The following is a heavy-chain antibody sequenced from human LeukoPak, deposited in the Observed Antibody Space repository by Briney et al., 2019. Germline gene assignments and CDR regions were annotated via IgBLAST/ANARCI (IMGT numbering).Heavy chain of an antibody. D-gene: IGHD3-10*01. Sequence: ASVKVSCKASGYTFTSYGISWVRQAPGQGLEWMGWISAYNGNTNYAQKLQGRVTMTRDTSISTAYMELSRLRSDDTAVYYCARVYYGSGSYGPYYFDYWGQGTLVTVSS. J-gene: IGHJ4*02. V-gene: IGHV1-18*01. CDR1: GYTFTSYG. CDR2: ISAYNGNT. CDR3: ARVYYGSGSYGPYYFDY.